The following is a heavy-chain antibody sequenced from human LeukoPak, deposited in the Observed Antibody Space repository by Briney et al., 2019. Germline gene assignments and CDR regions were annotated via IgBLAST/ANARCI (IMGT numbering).Heavy chain of an antibody. CDR3: ARVGFSSSWYVSYWFDP. D-gene: IGHD6-13*01. J-gene: IGHJ5*02. V-gene: IGHV4-34*01. CDR1: GGSFSGYY. CDR2: INHSGST. Sequence: PSETLSLTCAVYGGSFSGYYWSWIRQPPGKGLEWIGEINHSGSTNYNPSLKSRVTISVDTSKNQFSLKLSSVTAADTAVYYCARVGFSSSWYVSYWFDPWGQGTLVTVSS.